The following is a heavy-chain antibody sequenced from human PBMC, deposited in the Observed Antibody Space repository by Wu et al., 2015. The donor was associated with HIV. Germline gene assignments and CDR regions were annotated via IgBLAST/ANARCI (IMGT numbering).Heavy chain of an antibody. V-gene: IGHV1-18*01. CDR3: ARDRARQWLVN. CDR2: ISVGSGNT. CDR1: GYTFSNYG. Sequence: QVQLLQSAAEAKKPGASVKLSCKASGYTFSNYGISWVRQAPGQGLEWMGWISVGSGNTNYEQELQDRMTMTTDMSTNTAYMELSRLRSDDTAVYYCARDRARQWLVNWGQGTLVTVSS. D-gene: IGHD6-19*01. J-gene: IGHJ4*02.